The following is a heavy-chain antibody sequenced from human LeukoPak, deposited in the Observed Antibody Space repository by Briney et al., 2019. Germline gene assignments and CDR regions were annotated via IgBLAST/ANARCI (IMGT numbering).Heavy chain of an antibody. CDR1: GGTFSSYA. J-gene: IGHJ4*02. Sequence: ASVKVCCKASGGTFSSYAISWVRQAPGQGVEWMGRIIPILGIANYAQKFQGRVTITADKSTSTAYMELSSLRSEDTAVYYCARVKGGGDLAYYFDYWGQGTLVTVSS. D-gene: IGHD2-21*02. CDR3: ARVKGGGDLAYYFDY. CDR2: IIPILGIA. V-gene: IGHV1-69*04.